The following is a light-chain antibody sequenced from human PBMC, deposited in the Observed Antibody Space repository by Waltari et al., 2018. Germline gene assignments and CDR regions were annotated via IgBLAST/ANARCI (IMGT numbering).Light chain of an antibody. CDR3: HQHYDAPHT. CDR2: WAS. J-gene: IGKJ2*01. Sequence: DIVMTQSPDYLAVSLGERATINCKSSQSVLYSSNNNNYLAWDQRKAGQPPKLLIYWASTRESRVPDRFRCGGSVTDFTLTISSLQAEDVAVYYCHQHYDAPHTFGQGTKLEIK. CDR1: QSVLYSSNNNNY. V-gene: IGKV4-1*01.